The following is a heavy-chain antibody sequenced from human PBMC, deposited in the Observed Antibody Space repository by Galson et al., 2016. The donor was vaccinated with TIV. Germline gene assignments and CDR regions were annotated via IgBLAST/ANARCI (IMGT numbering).Heavy chain of an antibody. CDR2: ISWDGPNT. CDR1: GFSFHHYT. CDR3: AKDYMWKEDYYYMGV. V-gene: IGHV3-43*01. J-gene: IGHJ6*03. Sequence: SLRLSCATSGFSFHHYTMHWVRQAPGKGLEWVSLISWDGPNTHYADSVKGRFTISRDNSRSSLYLQMNNLRAEDTALYYCAKDYMWKEDYYYMGVWGKGTPVTVSS. D-gene: IGHD1-1*01.